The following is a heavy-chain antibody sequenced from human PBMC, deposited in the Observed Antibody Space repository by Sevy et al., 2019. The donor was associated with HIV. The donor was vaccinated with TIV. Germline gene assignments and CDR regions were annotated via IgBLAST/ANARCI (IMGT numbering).Heavy chain of an antibody. CDR3: ARDLEFYDYGDYGPAFMPDY. V-gene: IGHV3-33*08. Sequence: GGSLRLSCAASRFAFSNYAMHWVRQAPGKGLEWVAVMWFDGSNTYYADSVKGRFTISRDIAKNTLHLQMNSLRAEDTAVYYCARDLEFYDYGDYGPAFMPDYWGQGTLVTVSS. CDR2: MWFDGSNT. D-gene: IGHD4-17*01. CDR1: RFAFSNYA. J-gene: IGHJ4*02.